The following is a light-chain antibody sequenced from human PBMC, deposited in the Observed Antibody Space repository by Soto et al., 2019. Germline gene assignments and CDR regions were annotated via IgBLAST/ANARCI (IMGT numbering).Light chain of an antibody. J-gene: IGKJ1*01. V-gene: IGKV4-1*01. CDR2: WAS. CDR1: QSVLYSSNNKNY. Sequence: DIVMTQSPDSLAVSLGERATINCKSSQSVLYSSNNKNYLAWYQQKPGQPPKLLIYWASTRESGVPDRFSGSGSGTDFSLTIGSLQAEDVAVYXCQQYYSTPPTFGQGTKVEIK. CDR3: QQYYSTPPT.